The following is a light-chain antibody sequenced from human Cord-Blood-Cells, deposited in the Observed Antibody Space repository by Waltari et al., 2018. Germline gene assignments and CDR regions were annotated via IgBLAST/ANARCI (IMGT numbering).Light chain of an antibody. V-gene: IGKV3-11*01. J-gene: IGKJ4*01. CDR3: QHRSNWPLT. Sequence: EIVLTQSPATLSLSPGERATLSCSASQSVSSYLAWYQQKPGQAPRLLIYDASNRATGIPPRFSGSGSGTDFTLTISSLEPEDFAVYYCQHRSNWPLTFGGGTKVEIK. CDR1: QSVSSY. CDR2: DAS.